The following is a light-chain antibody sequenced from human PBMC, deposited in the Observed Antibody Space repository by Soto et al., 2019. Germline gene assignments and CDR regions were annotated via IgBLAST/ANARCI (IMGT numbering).Light chain of an antibody. CDR1: QSVSSD. CDR2: GAS. CDR3: QQYNNWPPWT. V-gene: IGKV3-15*01. Sequence: EIAMTQSPATLSVSLGERATLSCRASQSVSSDLAWYQQKPGQAPRLLIYGASTRAAGIRARFSGSGSGTDFTLTISSLQSEDFAVYYCQQYNNWPPWTFGQGTKVEIK. J-gene: IGKJ1*01.